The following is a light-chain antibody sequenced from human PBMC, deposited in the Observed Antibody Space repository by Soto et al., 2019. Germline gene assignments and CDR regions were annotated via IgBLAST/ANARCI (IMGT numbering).Light chain of an antibody. J-gene: IGKJ3*01. CDR1: QSVSSY. CDR2: DAS. V-gene: IGKV3-11*01. CDR3: QQRSNWGFT. Sequence: EIVLTQSPATLSLSPGERATLSCRASQSVSSYLAWYQQKPGQAPSLLIYDASNRATGIPARFRGSGSGTDFTPTISSLEPEDFAVYYCQQRSNWGFTFGTGTKVDIK.